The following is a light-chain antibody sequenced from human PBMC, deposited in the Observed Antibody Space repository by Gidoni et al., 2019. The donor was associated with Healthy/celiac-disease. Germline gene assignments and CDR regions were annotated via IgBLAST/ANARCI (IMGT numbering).Light chain of an antibody. CDR1: QSVLYSSNNKNY. CDR2: WSS. J-gene: IGKJ2*01. CDR3: QQYYSTPYT. V-gene: IGKV4-1*01. Sequence: VSLGERATINCKSSQSVLYSSNNKNYLAWYQQKPGQPPKLLIYWSSTRESGVPDRFSGSGSGTDFTLTISSLQAEDVAVYYCQQYYSTPYTFGQGTKLEIK.